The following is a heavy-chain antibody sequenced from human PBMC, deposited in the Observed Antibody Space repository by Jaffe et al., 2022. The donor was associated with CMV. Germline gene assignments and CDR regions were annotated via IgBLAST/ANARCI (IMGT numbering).Heavy chain of an antibody. CDR1: GYSFSTYW. J-gene: IGHJ5*02. D-gene: IGHD6-13*01. Sequence: EVQVVQSGAEVKKPGESLKISCKASGYSFSTYWIGWVRQMPGIGLEWMGIIYPGDSDTRYSPSFQGQVTISADKSISTAYLQWSSLTASDSAVYYCVRQGSSSWYLNWFDPWGQGTRVTVS. CDR3: VRQGSSSWYLNWFDP. CDR2: IYPGDSDT. V-gene: IGHV5-51*01.